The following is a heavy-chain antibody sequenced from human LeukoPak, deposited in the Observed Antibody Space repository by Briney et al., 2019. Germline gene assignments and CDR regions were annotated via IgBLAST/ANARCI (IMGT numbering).Heavy chain of an antibody. CDR1: GYTFTSYY. CDR2: ISPSGGST. J-gene: IGHJ4*02. CDR3: ARGIVGDIVVVTTFDY. D-gene: IGHD2-21*02. Sequence: ASVKVSCKASGYTFTSYYMHWVRQAPGQGLEWMGIISPSGGSTSYAQKFQGRVTMTRDMSTSTVYMELSSLRSEDTAVYYCARGIVGDIVVVTTFDYWGQGTLVTVSS. V-gene: IGHV1-46*01.